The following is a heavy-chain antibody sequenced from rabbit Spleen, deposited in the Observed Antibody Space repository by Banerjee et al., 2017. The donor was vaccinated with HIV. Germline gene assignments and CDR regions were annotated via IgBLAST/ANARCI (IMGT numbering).Heavy chain of an antibody. D-gene: IGHD6-1*01. CDR3: ARGHYTDIYGGYTYTPFNL. CDR2: IDPVFGIT. CDR1: GFTLSSYY. Sequence: QSLEESAGGLVQPGGSLKLSCKASGFTLSSYYMNWVRQAPGKGLEWIGYIDPVFGITYYANWVNGRFSISRENAQNTVFLQMTSLTAADTATYFCARGHYTDIYGGYTYTPFNLWGPGTLVTVS. J-gene: IGHJ4*01. V-gene: IGHV1S7*01.